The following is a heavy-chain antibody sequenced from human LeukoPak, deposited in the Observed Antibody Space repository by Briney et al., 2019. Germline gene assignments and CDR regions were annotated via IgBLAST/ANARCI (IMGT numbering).Heavy chain of an antibody. D-gene: IGHD2-15*01. Sequence: GGSLRLSCAASGFTFSSYPMHWVRQAPGKGLEWVAVISYDGSNKYYADSVKGRFTISRDNSKNTLYLQMNSLRAEDTAVYYCARAGRKYCSGGSCYYGMDVWGQGTTVTVSS. J-gene: IGHJ6*02. CDR1: GFTFSSYP. CDR2: ISYDGSNK. CDR3: ARAGRKYCSGGSCYYGMDV. V-gene: IGHV3-30-3*01.